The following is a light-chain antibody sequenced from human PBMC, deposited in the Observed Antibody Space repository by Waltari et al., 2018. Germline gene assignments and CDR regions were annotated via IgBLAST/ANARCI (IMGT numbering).Light chain of an antibody. Sequence: EIVMTQSPATLSVSPGERAPLTCRASQSVSSNLAWYQQKPGQAPRLLIYGASTRATGIPARCSGSGSGTEFTLTISSLQSEDFAVYYCQQYNNWPPYTFGQGTKLEIK. CDR3: QQYNNWPPYT. CDR2: GAS. J-gene: IGKJ2*01. V-gene: IGKV3-15*01. CDR1: QSVSSN.